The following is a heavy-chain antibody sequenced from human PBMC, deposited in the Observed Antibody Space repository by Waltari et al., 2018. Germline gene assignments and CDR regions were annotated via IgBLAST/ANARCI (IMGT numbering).Heavy chain of an antibody. CDR2: IYHRGTT. CDR1: GGSISNDLYY. V-gene: IGHV4-39*07. D-gene: IGHD6-13*01. J-gene: IGHJ4*02. CDR3: ARDRSWYEVLVY. Sequence: QLQLQESGPGLVKSSETLSLTCTVSGGSISNDLYYWGWIRQSPGRGLEWIGSIYHRGTTYYKPTLESRVTRSVDTSKNQLSLKLTSVTSGDTAVYYCARDRSWYEVLVYWGQGTLVTVSS.